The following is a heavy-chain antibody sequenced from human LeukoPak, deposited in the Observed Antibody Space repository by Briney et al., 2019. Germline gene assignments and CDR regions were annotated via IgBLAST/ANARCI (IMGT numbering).Heavy chain of an antibody. Sequence: GGSLRLSCASSGFTFSSHGIHWVRQAPGKGLEWVAVISHDGSDKHFADSVKGRFTISRDNSKNTLYLQMNSLRAEDTAVYYCARAYRVNYCIDCWGQGTLVTVSS. V-gene: IGHV3-30*03. D-gene: IGHD1-26*01. CDR1: GFTFSSHG. CDR3: ARAYRVNYCIDC. CDR2: ISHDGSDK. J-gene: IGHJ4*02.